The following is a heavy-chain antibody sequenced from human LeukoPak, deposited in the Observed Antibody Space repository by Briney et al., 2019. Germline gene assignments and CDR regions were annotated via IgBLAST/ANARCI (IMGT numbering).Heavy chain of an antibody. D-gene: IGHD3-9*01. CDR2: ISSSSSYI. V-gene: IGHV3-21*01. CDR3: ARDLGDYDILTGYPAG. J-gene: IGHJ4*02. CDR1: GFTFSSYS. Sequence: GGSLRLSCAASGFTFSSYSMNWVRQAPGKGLEWVSSISSSSSYIYYADSVKGRFTISRDNAKNSLHLQMNSLRTEDTAVYYCARDLGDYDILTGYPAGWGQGTLVTVSS.